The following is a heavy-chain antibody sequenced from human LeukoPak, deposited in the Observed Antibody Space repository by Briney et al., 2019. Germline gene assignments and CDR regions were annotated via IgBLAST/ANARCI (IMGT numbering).Heavy chain of an antibody. D-gene: IGHD3-16*01. CDR1: GLTFNNYA. Sequence: GGSLRLSCAVSGLTFNNYAMSWVRQAPGKGLEWVSGISGRGASKYYADSVKGRFTISRDNSKNTLYLQMDSLRAEDTAVYYCAKGGYYYMDVWGKGTMVTVSS. J-gene: IGHJ6*03. V-gene: IGHV3-23*01. CDR3: AKGGYYYMDV. CDR2: ISGRGASK.